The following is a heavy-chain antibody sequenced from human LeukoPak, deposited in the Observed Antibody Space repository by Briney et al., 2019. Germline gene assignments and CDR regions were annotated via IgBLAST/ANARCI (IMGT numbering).Heavy chain of an antibody. Sequence: PSETLSLTCTVSGGSISSYYWSWIRQPPGKGLEWIGYIYYSGSTNYNPSLKSRVTISVDTSKNQFSLKLSSVTAADTAVYYCARGRIAAMVRRRGYYMDVWGKGTTVTVSS. CDR2: IYYSGST. D-gene: IGHD3-10*01. V-gene: IGHV4-59*01. CDR3: ARGRIAAMVRRRGYYMDV. CDR1: GGSISSYY. J-gene: IGHJ6*03.